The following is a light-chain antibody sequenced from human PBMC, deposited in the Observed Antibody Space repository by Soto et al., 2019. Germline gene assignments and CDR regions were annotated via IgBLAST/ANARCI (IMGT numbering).Light chain of an antibody. CDR3: QQSYSNPWT. Sequence: DIQMTQSPSSLSASVGDRVTITCRASQSISTFLNWYQQKPGKAPKLLIYAASNFQSGVPSSFSGGGSGTDFTLTISSLQPEDFATYYCQQSYSNPWTFGPGTKVDIK. CDR1: QSISTF. CDR2: AAS. V-gene: IGKV1-39*01. J-gene: IGKJ3*01.